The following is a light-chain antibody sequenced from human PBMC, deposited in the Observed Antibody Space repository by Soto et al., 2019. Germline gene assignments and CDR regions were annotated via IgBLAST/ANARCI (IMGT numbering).Light chain of an antibody. V-gene: IGKV1-39*01. Sequence: DVQMTQSPSSLSSSVGDSLTLTCRASQTVTSYLNWYQQKPGKAPKLLIYAASTLQSGVPSRFSGSGSGTEVTLTIISLKKEDFATYYCQQSYRFTKTFGRGTKVDIK. CDR1: QTVTSY. CDR2: AAS. CDR3: QQSYRFTKT. J-gene: IGKJ1*01.